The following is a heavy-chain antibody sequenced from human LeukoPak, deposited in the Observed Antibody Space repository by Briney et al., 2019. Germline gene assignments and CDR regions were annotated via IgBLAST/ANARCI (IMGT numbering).Heavy chain of an antibody. D-gene: IGHD1-26*01. Sequence: ASVKVSCKASGYTFTSYDINWVRQATGQGLEWMGWMNPNSGNTGYAQKFQGRVTMTRNTSISTAYMELSSLGSEDTAVYYCARVLPLKVGPGDSYYYYMDVWGKGTTVTVSS. V-gene: IGHV1-8*01. CDR2: MNPNSGNT. CDR3: ARVLPLKVGPGDSYYYYMDV. CDR1: GYTFTSYD. J-gene: IGHJ6*03.